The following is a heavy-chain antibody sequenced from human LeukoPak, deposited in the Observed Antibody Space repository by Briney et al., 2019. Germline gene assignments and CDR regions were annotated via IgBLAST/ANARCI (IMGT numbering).Heavy chain of an antibody. V-gene: IGHV3-48*03. Sequence: GRSLRLSCAASGFTFSSYEMNWVRQAPGKGLEWVSYISSSGSTIYYADSVKGRFTISRDNAKDSLYLQMNSLRAEDTAVYYCAELGITMIGGVWGKGTTVTISS. CDR2: ISSSGSTI. CDR3: AELGITMIGGV. D-gene: IGHD3-10*02. J-gene: IGHJ6*04. CDR1: GFTFSSYE.